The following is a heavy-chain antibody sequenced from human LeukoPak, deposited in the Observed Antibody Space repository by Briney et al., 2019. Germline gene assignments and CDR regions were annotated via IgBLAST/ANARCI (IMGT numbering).Heavy chain of an antibody. V-gene: IGHV3-33*06. CDR3: AKDSVGSLIFDY. J-gene: IGHJ4*02. CDR2: IWYDGSNK. D-gene: IGHD1-26*01. CDR1: GFTFSSYG. Sequence: GRSLRLSCAASGFTFSSYGVHWVRQAPGKGLEWVAVIWYDGSNKYYADSVKGRFTISRDNSKNTLYLQMNSLRAEDTAVYYCAKDSVGSLIFDYWGQGTLVTVSS.